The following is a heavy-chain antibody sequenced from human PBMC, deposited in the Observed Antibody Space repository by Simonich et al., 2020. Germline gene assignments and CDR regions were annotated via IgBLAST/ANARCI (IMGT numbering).Heavy chain of an antibody. CDR2: ISSSSSYI. CDR1: GFTFSGHG. V-gene: IGHV3-21*01. Sequence: EVQLVESGGGLVKPGGSLRLSCAASGFTFSGHGMNWVRQSPWRGLEWVSSISSSSSYIYYADSVKGRFTITRDNAKNSLYLQMNSLRAEDTAVYYCARANERDYWGQGTLVTVSS. J-gene: IGHJ4*02. D-gene: IGHD1-1*01. CDR3: ARANERDY.